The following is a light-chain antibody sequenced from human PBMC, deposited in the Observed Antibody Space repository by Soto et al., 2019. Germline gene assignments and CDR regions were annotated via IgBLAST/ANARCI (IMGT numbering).Light chain of an antibody. Sequence: DIQLTQYPSSLSAYVGDTVTITCRASQDIKNYLAWFQQKPGKAPKSLIFAASSLQSGVPSKFIGTGSGTDFTLTISSLQAEDGATYFGQQYHSYQLNCGGGNKGDIK. CDR3: QQYHSYQLN. J-gene: IGKJ4*01. CDR2: AAS. CDR1: QDIKNY. V-gene: IGKV1-16*02.